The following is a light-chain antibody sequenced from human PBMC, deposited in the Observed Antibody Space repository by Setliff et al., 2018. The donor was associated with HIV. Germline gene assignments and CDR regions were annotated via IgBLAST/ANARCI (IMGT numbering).Light chain of an antibody. CDR3: CSFKSSNTYV. Sequence: QSVLTQPASVSGSPGQSITISCTGTNRDVGGGQGSVSWYQHFPGKAPKLVSYEVNKRPSGVSSRFSGSKSGNTASLTISGLQLEDESDYYCCSFKSSNTYVFGTGT. CDR1: NRDVGGGQGS. J-gene: IGLJ1*01. V-gene: IGLV2-14*01. CDR2: EVN.